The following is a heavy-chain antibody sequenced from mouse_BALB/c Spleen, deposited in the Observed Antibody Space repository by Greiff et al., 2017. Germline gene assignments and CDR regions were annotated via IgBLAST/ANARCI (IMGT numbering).Heavy chain of an antibody. CDR2: IYPSDSYT. CDR3: TRGLRRGYFDY. CDR1: GYTFTSYW. Sequence: QVQLQQPGAELVRPGASVKLSCKASGYTFTSYWINWVKQRPGQGLEWIGNIYPSDSYTNYNQKFKDKATLTVDKSSSTAYMQLSSPTSEDSAVYYCTRGLRRGYFDYWGQGTTRTVSS. V-gene: IGHV1-69*02. J-gene: IGHJ2*01. D-gene: IGHD2-4*01.